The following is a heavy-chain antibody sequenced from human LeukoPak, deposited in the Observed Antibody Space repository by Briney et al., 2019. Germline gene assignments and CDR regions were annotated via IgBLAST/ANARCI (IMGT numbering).Heavy chain of an antibody. CDR3: AKALGFMVRGVPIDY. V-gene: IGHV3-23*01. D-gene: IGHD3-10*01. J-gene: IGHJ4*02. CDR1: GFTFSSYA. Sequence: GGSLRLSCAASGFTFSSYAMSWVRQAPGKGLEWVSAISGSGGSTYYADSVKGRFTISRDNSKNTLYLQMNSLRAEDTAVYYCAKALGFMVRGVPIDYWGREPWSPSPQ. CDR2: ISGSGGST.